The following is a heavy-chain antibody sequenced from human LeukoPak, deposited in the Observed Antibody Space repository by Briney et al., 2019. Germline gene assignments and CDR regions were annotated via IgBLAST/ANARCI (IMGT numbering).Heavy chain of an antibody. V-gene: IGHV3-21*01. J-gene: IGHJ5*02. Sequence: PGGSLRLSCAASGFTFSSYSMNWVRQAPGKGLEWVLSISSSSSYIYYADSVKGRFTISRDNAKTSLYLQMNSLRAEDTAVYYCARDRSSGWYNWFDPWGQGTLVTVSS. CDR2: ISSSSSYI. CDR3: ARDRSSGWYNWFDP. CDR1: GFTFSSYS. D-gene: IGHD6-19*01.